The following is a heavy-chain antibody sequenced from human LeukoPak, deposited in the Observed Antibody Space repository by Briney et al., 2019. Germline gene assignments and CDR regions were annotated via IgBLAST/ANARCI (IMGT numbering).Heavy chain of an antibody. D-gene: IGHD5-18*01. J-gene: IGHJ4*02. V-gene: IGHV1-18*01. CDR3: ARDYSGGTAMVHRFDY. Sequence: ASVKVSCKVSGYTLTELSMHWVRQAPGKGLEWMGWISAYNGNTNYAQKLQGRVTMTTDTSTSTAYMELRSLRSDDTAVYYCARDYSGGTAMVHRFDYWGQGTLVTVSS. CDR2: ISAYNGNT. CDR1: GYTLTELS.